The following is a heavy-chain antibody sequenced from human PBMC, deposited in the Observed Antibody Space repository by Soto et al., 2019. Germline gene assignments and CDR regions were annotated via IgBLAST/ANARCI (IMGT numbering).Heavy chain of an antibody. CDR2: ISGNDGRT. CDR1: GFTFSNYA. CDR3: AKNRRDYYDTTGSLGVEDYFEY. J-gene: IGHJ4*02. D-gene: IGHD3-22*01. V-gene: IGHV3-23*01. Sequence: EVQLLESGGGLVQPGGSLRLSCATSGFTFSNYAMTWVRQAPGKGLEWVSDISGNDGRTYYADSVRGRFSIARDSSKSTQYLYMNRLRAEDTAVYYCAKNRRDYYDTTGSLGVEDYFEYWGQGALVTVSS.